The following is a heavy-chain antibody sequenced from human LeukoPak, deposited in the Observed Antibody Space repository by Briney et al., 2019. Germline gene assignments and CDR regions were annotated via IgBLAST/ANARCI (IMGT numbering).Heavy chain of an antibody. CDR1: GFTFSSYA. Sequence: GGSLRLSCAASGFTFSSYAMSWVRQAPGKGLEWVSAISGSGGSTYYADSVKGRFTISRDNSKNTLFLQMNSLRADDTAVYYCAKLLGCSTHGVCHDGGYYIGYWGQGTLVTVSS. D-gene: IGHD2-8*01. J-gene: IGHJ4*02. CDR2: ISGSGGST. CDR3: AKLLGCSTHGVCHDGGYYIGY. V-gene: IGHV3-23*01.